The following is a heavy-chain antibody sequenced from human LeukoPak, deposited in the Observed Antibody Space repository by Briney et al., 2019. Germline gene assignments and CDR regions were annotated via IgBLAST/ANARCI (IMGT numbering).Heavy chain of an antibody. Sequence: QPGRSLRLSCAASGFTFRAYGMHWVRQAPGKGLEWLAIISYDGSNTYYADSVKGRFTISRDNSKNTLYPQMDSLRAEDTAVYYCAKEGDISSSWYLSNYFDYWGQGTLVTVSS. CDR2: ISYDGSNT. CDR1: GFTFRAYG. CDR3: AKEGDISSSWYLSNYFDY. V-gene: IGHV3-30*18. D-gene: IGHD6-13*01. J-gene: IGHJ4*02.